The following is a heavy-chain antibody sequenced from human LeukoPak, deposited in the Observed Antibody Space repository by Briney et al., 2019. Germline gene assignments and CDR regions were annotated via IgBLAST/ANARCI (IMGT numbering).Heavy chain of an antibody. D-gene: IGHD6-19*01. Sequence: AGGSLRLSCAASGFTFSSYAMSWVRQAPGKGLEWVSAISGSGGSTYYADSVKGRFTISRDNSKNTLYLQMNSLRAEDTAVYYCAKALGPTGYSSGWYPIYWYFDLWGRGTLVTVSS. CDR3: AKALGPTGYSSGWYPIYWYFDL. CDR1: GFTFSSYA. J-gene: IGHJ2*01. V-gene: IGHV3-23*01. CDR2: ISGSGGST.